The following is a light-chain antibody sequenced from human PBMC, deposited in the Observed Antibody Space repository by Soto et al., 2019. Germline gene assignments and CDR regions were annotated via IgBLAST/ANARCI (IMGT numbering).Light chain of an antibody. CDR2: GAS. CDR1: QSVSSD. Sequence: EIVMTQSPATLSVSPGERATLSCRASQSVSSDLAWYQQIPGQAPRLLIYGASTRATGIPARFSGSGSGTEFTLTISILQSEDIGIYYCQQYDSWPYTFGPGSKVHFK. J-gene: IGKJ3*01. CDR3: QQYDSWPYT. V-gene: IGKV3-15*01.